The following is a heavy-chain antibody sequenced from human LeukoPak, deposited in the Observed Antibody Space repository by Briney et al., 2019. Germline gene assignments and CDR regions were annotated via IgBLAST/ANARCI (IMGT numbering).Heavy chain of an antibody. CDR3: AKTLSLAYCGGDCYSGDAFDI. CDR2: ISGSGGST. Sequence: PGGSLRLSCAASGFTFSSYAMSWVRQAPGKGLEWVSAISGSGGSTYYADSVKGRFTISRDNSKNTLYLQMNSLRAEDTAVYYCAKTLSLAYCGGDCYSGDAFDIWGQGTMVTVSS. J-gene: IGHJ3*02. CDR1: GFTFSSYA. D-gene: IGHD2-21*02. V-gene: IGHV3-23*01.